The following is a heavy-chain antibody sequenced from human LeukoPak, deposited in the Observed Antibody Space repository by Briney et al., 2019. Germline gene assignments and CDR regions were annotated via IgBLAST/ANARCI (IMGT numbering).Heavy chain of an antibody. D-gene: IGHD6-19*01. CDR1: GFTFSSYA. J-gene: IGHJ4*02. V-gene: IGHV3-23*01. CDR3: AKVPGPYSSGRYYFDY. Sequence: GGSLRLSCAASGFTFSSYAMSWVRQAPGKGLEWVSAISGSGGSTYYADSVKGRFTISRDNSKNTLYLQMNSLRAEDTAVYYCAKVPGPYSSGRYYFDYWGQGTLVTVSS. CDR2: ISGSGGST.